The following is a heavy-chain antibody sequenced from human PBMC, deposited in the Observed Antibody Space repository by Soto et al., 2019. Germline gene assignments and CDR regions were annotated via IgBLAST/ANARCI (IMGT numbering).Heavy chain of an antibody. CDR2: AYHSGRT. V-gene: IGHV4-4*02. J-gene: IGHJ5*02. Sequence: QVQLQESGPGLVKASGTLSLICAVSGGSIRTTYWWSWVRQPPGKGLEWIGEAYHSGRTNYNPSLNRQVALPVHSSRPRFSLELSSVTAAVTAIYFCAVRSAGHNWLDPWGQGTLVTVSS. D-gene: IGHD4-4*01. CDR1: GGSIRTTYW. CDR3: AVRSAGHNWLDP.